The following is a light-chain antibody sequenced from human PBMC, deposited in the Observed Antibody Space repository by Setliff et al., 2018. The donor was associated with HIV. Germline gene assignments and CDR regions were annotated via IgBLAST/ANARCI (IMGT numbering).Light chain of an antibody. CDR1: SSDIGGYNF. CDR2: DNT. Sequence: QSALAQPASVSGSPGQSITISCTGTSSDIGGYNFVSWYQQYPGEAPKLIISDNTKRPSGVSDRFSASKSGNTASLTISGLRAEDEADYYCSSYTSSSTYVFGLGTKATVL. J-gene: IGLJ1*01. CDR3: SSYTSSSTYV. V-gene: IGLV2-14*03.